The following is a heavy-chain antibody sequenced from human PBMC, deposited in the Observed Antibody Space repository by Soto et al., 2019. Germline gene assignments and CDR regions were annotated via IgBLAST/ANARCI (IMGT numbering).Heavy chain of an antibody. D-gene: IGHD3-16*01. CDR2: IIPIFGTA. CDR3: AHTRGGYRYHFDY. Sequence: SVKVSCKASGGTFSSYAISWVRQAPGQGLEWMGGIIPIFGTANYAQKFQGRVTMTRHTSISTAYMELSSVRSEDTAVYYCAHTRGGYRYHFDYWGQGTLVTFSS. V-gene: IGHV1-69*05. CDR1: GGTFSSYA. J-gene: IGHJ4*02.